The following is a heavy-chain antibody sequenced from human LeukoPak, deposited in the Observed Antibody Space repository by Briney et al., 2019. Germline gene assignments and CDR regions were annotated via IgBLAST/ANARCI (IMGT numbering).Heavy chain of an antibody. J-gene: IGHJ4*02. CDR2: IYYSGST. D-gene: IGHD5-12*01. CDR1: GGSISSSSYY. V-gene: IGHV4-39*01. Sequence: SETLSLTCTVSGGSISSSSYYWGWIRQPPGKGLEWIGSIYYSGSTYYNPSLKSRVTISVDTSKNQFSLKLGSVTAADTAVYYCARPYRGYYFDYWGQGTLVTVSS. CDR3: ARPYRGYYFDY.